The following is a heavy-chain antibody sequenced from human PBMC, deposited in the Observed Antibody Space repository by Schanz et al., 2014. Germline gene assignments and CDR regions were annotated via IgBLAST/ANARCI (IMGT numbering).Heavy chain of an antibody. CDR3: ARVVRLAYCGGDCYSGGYFDL. CDR2: ISSSSSYI. CDR1: GFTFSSYS. Sequence: VQLVESGGGLVKPGGSLRLSCAASGFTFSSYSMNWVRQAPGKGLEWVSSISSSSSYIYYADSVKGRFTISRDNAKNSLYLQMNSLRAEDTAVYYCARVVRLAYCGGDCYSGGYFDLWGRGTLVTVSS. J-gene: IGHJ2*01. D-gene: IGHD2-21*01. V-gene: IGHV3-21*01.